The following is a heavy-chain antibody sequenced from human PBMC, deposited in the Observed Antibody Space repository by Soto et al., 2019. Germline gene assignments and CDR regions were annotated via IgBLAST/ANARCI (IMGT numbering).Heavy chain of an antibody. Sequence: GASVKVSCKASGGTFSSYAISWVRQAPGQGLEWMGGIIPIFGTANYAQKFQGRVTITADESTSTAYMELSSLRSEDTAVYYCARDTRNSSSWYWFDPWGQGTLVTVSS. CDR3: ARDTRNSSSWYWFDP. D-gene: IGHD6-13*01. CDR1: GGTFSSYA. CDR2: IIPIFGTA. V-gene: IGHV1-69*13. J-gene: IGHJ5*02.